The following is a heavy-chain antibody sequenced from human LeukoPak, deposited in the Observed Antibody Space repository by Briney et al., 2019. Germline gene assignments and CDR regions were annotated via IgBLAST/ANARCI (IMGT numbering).Heavy chain of an antibody. CDR2: IIPIFGTA. J-gene: IGHJ4*02. V-gene: IGHV1-69*13. D-gene: IGHD2-8*01. CDR3: ARVGCTNGVCYWLGSLDY. Sequence: ASVKVSCKASGGTFSSYTISWVRQAPGQGLEWMGGIIPIFGTANYTQKFQGRVTITADESTSTAYMELSSLRSGDTAVYYCARVGCTNGVCYWLGSLDYWGQGTLVTVSS. CDR1: GGTFSSYT.